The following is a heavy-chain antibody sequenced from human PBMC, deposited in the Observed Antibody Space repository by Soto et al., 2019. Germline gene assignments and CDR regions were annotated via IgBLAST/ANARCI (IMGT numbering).Heavy chain of an antibody. J-gene: IGHJ6*04. CDR2: ISGSGGST. Sequence: GGSLRLSCAASGFTFSSYAMSWVRQAPGKGLEWVSAISGSGGSTYYADSVKGRFTISRDNSKNTLYLQMNSLRAEDTAVYYCAKAYSSGTYYYYYGMDVWGKGTTVTVSS. CDR3: AKAYSSGTYYYYYGMDV. D-gene: IGHD6-19*01. CDR1: GFTFSSYA. V-gene: IGHV3-23*01.